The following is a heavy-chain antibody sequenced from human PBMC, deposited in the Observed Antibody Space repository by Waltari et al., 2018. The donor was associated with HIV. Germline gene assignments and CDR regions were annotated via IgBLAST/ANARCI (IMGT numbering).Heavy chain of an antibody. CDR3: ARAADCSSSSCPRAFDI. D-gene: IGHD2-2*01. J-gene: IGHJ3*02. CDR2: TNSDWNIT. Sequence: EVQLVESGGGLVQSGGYLRLSCVASGFTFSSYWMHWVRQSLGTGMVWVLRTNSDWNITSVDDAVKCVVTISRNTAKNPLFLQMSSLRAEYTAVYYCARAADCSSSSCPRAFDIWGQGTMVTVSS. CDR1: GFTFSSYW. V-gene: IGHV3-74*01.